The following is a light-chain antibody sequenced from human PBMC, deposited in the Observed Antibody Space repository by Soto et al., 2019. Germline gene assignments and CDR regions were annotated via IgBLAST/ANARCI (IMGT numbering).Light chain of an antibody. CDR3: QKYSSVPV. CDR1: QGIRNF. V-gene: IGKV1-27*01. Sequence: DIQMTQSPTSLSASVGDRVTITCRASQGIRNFVAWYQQKPGKAPKLLIYAASTLQSGLPSRFSGSGSGTDFTLTINSLQPEDVETYSGQKYSSVPVFGPGTKVEIK. J-gene: IGKJ3*01. CDR2: AAS.